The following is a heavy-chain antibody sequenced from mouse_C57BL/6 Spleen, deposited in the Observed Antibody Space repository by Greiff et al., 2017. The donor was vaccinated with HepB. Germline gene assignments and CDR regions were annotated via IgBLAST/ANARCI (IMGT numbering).Heavy chain of an antibody. CDR1: GFTFSSYA. Sequence: EVNLVESGGGLVKPGGSLKLSCAASGFTFSSYAMSWVRQTPEKRLEWVATISDGGSYTYYPDNVKGRFTISRDNAKNNLYLQMSHLKSEDTAMYYCARDPYGAYFDYWGQGTTLTVSS. CDR3: ARDPYGAYFDY. J-gene: IGHJ2*01. D-gene: IGHD1-1*01. CDR2: ISDGGSYT. V-gene: IGHV5-4*01.